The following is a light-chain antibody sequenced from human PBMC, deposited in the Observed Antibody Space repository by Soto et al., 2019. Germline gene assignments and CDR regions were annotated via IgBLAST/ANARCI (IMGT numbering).Light chain of an antibody. CDR1: QSLLHSNGFHY. J-gene: IGKJ3*01. CDR2: MGS. V-gene: IGKV2-28*01. CDR3: MEAVQTPFT. Sequence: IVLTQSPLSLPVTPGEPASISCRSSQSLLHSNGFHYLDWYLQKPGQSPQLLIYMGSNRASGAPDRLSGSGSGTNCTLKISRVEDDDVGVYYCMEAVQTPFTFGPGTKVDIK.